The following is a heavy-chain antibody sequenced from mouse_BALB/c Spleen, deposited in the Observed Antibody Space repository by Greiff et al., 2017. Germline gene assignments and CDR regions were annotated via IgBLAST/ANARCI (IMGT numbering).Heavy chain of an antibody. CDR3: VAYAMDY. CDR2: IYPGDGDT. Sequence: QVQLKQSGPELVKPGASVKISCKASGYAFSSSWMNWVKQRPGQGLEWIGRIYPGDGDTNYNGKFKGKATLTADKSSSTAYMQLSSLTSVDSAVYFCVAYAMDYWGQGTSVTVSS. CDR1: GYAFSSSW. J-gene: IGHJ4*01. V-gene: IGHV1-82*01.